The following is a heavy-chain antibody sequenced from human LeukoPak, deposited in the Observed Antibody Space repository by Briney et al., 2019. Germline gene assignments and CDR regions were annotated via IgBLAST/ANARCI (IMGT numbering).Heavy chain of an antibody. CDR1: GYTFTSYA. Sequence: ASVKVSCKASGYTFTSYAMNWVRQAPGQGLEWMGWINTNTGNPTYAQGFTGRVVFSLDTSVSTAYLQISSLKAEDTAVYYCARGGSGWSEPYYYYYYMDVWGKGTTVTVSS. D-gene: IGHD6-19*01. V-gene: IGHV7-4-1*02. CDR2: INTNTGNP. J-gene: IGHJ6*03. CDR3: ARGGSGWSEPYYYYYYMDV.